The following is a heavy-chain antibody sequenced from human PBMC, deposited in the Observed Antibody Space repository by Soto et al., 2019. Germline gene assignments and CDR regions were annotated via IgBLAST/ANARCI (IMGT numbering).Heavy chain of an antibody. CDR2: MNPNTGNS. CDR1: GYTFTSYD. V-gene: IGHV1-8*01. CDR3: ARRAETNGWNGFGADKYYFDF. Sequence: GASVKVSCKASGYTFTSYDIYWVRQATGQGLEWTGWMNPNTGNSGYAQKFQGRVTMTSDTSISTAHMELSSLRSEDTAVYYCARRAETNGWNGFGADKYYFDFWGQGTLVTSPQ. J-gene: IGHJ4*02. D-gene: IGHD1-1*01.